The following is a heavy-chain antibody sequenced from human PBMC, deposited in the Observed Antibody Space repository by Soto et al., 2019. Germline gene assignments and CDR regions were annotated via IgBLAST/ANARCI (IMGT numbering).Heavy chain of an antibody. J-gene: IGHJ6*02. Sequence: GASVKVSCKASGYTFTSYGISWVRQAPGQGLEWMGWISAYNGNTNYAQKLQGRVTMTTDTSTSTAYMELRSLRSDDTAVYYCARETYYDFWSGYGDYYYGMDVWGQGTTVTVSS. D-gene: IGHD3-3*01. V-gene: IGHV1-18*01. CDR3: ARETYYDFWSGYGDYYYGMDV. CDR1: GYTFTSYG. CDR2: ISAYNGNT.